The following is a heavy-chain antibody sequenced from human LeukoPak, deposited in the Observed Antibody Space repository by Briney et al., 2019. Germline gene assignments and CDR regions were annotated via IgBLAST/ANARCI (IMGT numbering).Heavy chain of an antibody. CDR1: GGSFSGYY. CDR3: ALGIRLLLGY. V-gene: IGHV4-34*01. CDR2: INHSGST. D-gene: IGHD2-21*02. J-gene: IGHJ4*02. Sequence: SETLSLTCAVYGGSFSGYYWSWIRQPPGKGLEWIGEINHSGSTNYNPSLKSRVTISVGTSKNQFSLKLSSVTAADTAVYYCALGIRLLLGYWGQGTLVTVSS.